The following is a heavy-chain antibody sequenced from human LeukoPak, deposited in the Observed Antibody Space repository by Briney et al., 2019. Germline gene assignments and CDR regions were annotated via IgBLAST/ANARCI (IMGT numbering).Heavy chain of an antibody. CDR2: IYHSGST. D-gene: IGHD2-2*02. CDR1: GGSISSGGYY. J-gene: IGHJ4*02. Sequence: PSETLSLICTVSGGSISSGGYYWSWIRQPPGKGLEWIGYIYHSGSTYYNPSLKSRVTISVDRSKNQFSLKLSSVTAADTAVYYCARDCSSTSCYTMPGDYWGQGTLVTVSS. V-gene: IGHV4-30-2*01. CDR3: ARDCSSTSCYTMPGDY.